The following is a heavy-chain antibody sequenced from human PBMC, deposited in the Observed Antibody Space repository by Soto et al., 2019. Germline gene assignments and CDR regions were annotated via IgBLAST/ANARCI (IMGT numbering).Heavy chain of an antibody. CDR2: ISWNSGNI. D-gene: IGHD5-18*01. J-gene: IGHJ4*02. Sequence: EVQLEESGGALVQPGRSLRLSWAASGFTFDDYAMHWVRQVLGKGLEWVSSISWNSGNIGYADSVKGRFTTSRDNAKNSLYLQINSLRPEDTALYYCVRSKGGYSYGTPFDYWGQGTLVSVSS. CDR1: GFTFDDYA. V-gene: IGHV3-9*01. CDR3: VRSKGGYSYGTPFDY.